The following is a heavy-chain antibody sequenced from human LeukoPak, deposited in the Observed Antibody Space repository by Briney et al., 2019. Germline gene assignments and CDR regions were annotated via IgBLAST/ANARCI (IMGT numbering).Heavy chain of an antibody. CDR1: VGTFSSYT. CDR2: IIPILGIA. D-gene: IGHD3-9*01. V-gene: IGHV1-69*02. Sequence: SVKVSCKASVGTFSSYTPSWVRHAPGQGREWMGRIIPILGIANYAQTFQSRVTITADKSTSTAYMELSSVRSEETGAYYCARAILTGYYKDYYYYGMDVWGQGTTVTVSS. J-gene: IGHJ6*02. CDR3: ARAILTGYYKDYYYYGMDV.